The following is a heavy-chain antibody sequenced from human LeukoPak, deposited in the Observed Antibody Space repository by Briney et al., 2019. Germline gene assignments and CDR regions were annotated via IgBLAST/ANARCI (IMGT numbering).Heavy chain of an antibody. CDR2: IRYDGSNK. CDR1: AFTFCSYG. J-gene: IGHJ4*02. CDR3: AKDVTTVTTEGDY. D-gene: IGHD4-17*01. V-gene: IGHV3-30*02. Sequence: GGSLRLSCAASAFTFCSYGMHWVRQAPGKGLEGVAFIRYDGSNKYYVDSVKGRFTISRDNSKNTLSLQMNSLRTDDTAMYYCAKDVTTVTTEGDYWGQGTLVTVSS.